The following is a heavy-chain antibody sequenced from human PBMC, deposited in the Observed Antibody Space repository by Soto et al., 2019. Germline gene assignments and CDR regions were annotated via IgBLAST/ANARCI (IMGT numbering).Heavy chain of an antibody. Sequence: SETQSITGTIARGSICSSTSSWAWIRQPPGKGLEWIGSIYYSGSTYYNPSLKSRVTISVDTSKNQFSLKLSSVTAADTAVYYCARTYSSSWLDYYYYGMDVWGQGTTVS. CDR2: IYYSGST. CDR1: RGSICSSTSS. J-gene: IGHJ6*02. D-gene: IGHD6-13*01. CDR3: ARTYSSSWLDYYYYGMDV. V-gene: IGHV4-39*01.